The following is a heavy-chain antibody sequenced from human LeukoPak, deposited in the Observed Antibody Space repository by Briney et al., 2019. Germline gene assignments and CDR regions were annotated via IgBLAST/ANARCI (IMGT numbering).Heavy chain of an antibody. CDR3: ARGAYYDYVWGSYRYISGAFDI. V-gene: IGHV3-48*03. J-gene: IGHJ3*02. CDR2: ISGSSSDI. D-gene: IGHD3-16*02. CDR1: GFTFSSYE. Sequence: GGSLRLSCAASGFTFSSYEMNWVRQAPGKGLEWVSSISGSSSDIYYADSVKGRFTISRDNAKNSLYLQMNSLRAEDTAVYYCARGAYYDYVWGSYRYISGAFDIWGQGTMVTVSS.